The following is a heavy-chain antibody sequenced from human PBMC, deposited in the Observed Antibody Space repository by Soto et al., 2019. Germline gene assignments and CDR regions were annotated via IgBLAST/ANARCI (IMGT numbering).Heavy chain of an antibody. J-gene: IGHJ6*04. V-gene: IGHV4-4*07. CDR2: IYTSGST. CDR3: ARENHSSSGNYYYGRDI. CDR1: RSCISSYY. D-gene: IGHD6-6*01. Sequence: SLRMPCPCTLGRSCISSYYWSWIRQLAGKGLEWIGRIYTSGSTNYNPSLKSPVTMSVDTSKNLVSVELSPVTAADTTVYYCARENHSSSGNYYYGRDICPKENTVA.